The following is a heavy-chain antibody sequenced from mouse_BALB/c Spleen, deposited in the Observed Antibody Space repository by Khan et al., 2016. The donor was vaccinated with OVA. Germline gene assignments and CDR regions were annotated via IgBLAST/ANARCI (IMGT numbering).Heavy chain of an antibody. V-gene: IGHV1-54*03. D-gene: IGHD2-1*01. Sequence: QIQLVQSGGEVIRPGTSVKVSCKASGYAFTHYLIEWVKQRPGQGLEWIGVINPGSGSTNYNEMLKGMAILTADKSSSTAYMLLSSLTSDASAVYFCARDDYGNFLYFDYWGQGTTLTVSS. J-gene: IGHJ2*01. CDR2: INPGSGST. CDR1: GYAFTHYL. CDR3: ARDDYGNFLYFDY.